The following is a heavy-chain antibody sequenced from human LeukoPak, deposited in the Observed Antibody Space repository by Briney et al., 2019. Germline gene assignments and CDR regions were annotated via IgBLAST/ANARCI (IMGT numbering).Heavy chain of an antibody. CDR3: ARGFYYMDV. Sequence: PGGSLRLSCAASGFTFSNYYMSWIRQAPGKGLEWVSGLNWNGGSTGYADSVKGRFTISRDNAKHSLYLQMNSLRAEDTALYYCARGFYYMDVWGKGTTVTVSS. V-gene: IGHV3-20*04. CDR2: LNWNGGST. CDR1: GFTFSNYY. J-gene: IGHJ6*03.